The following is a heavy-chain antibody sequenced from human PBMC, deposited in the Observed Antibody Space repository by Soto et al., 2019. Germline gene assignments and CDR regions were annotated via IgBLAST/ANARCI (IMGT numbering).Heavy chain of an antibody. J-gene: IGHJ4*02. D-gene: IGHD2-8*01. Sequence: QVQLQESGPGLVKPSQTLSLTCSVSGVSIGSGDYYWSWIRQSPGKGLEWIGYIFDSGSTNYNPSLQGRVTISLDTSKNHFSLKLTSVTATDTAVYYCASRGRSVWTDWGQGTLVTVSS. CDR1: GVSIGSGDYY. V-gene: IGHV4-30-4*01. CDR2: IFDSGST. CDR3: ASRGRSVWTD.